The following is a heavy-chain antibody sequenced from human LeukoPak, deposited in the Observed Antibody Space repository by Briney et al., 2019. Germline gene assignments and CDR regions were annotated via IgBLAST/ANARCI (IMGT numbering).Heavy chain of an antibody. Sequence: SETLSLTCTVSGNSFGDYYWSWIRQPAGKGLEWIGRIYTSGSTNYNPSLKSRVTMSVDTSKNQFSLKLSSVTAADTAVYYCARDNYYYDSSGYSAFDIWGQGTMVTVSS. CDR3: ARDNYYYDSSGYSAFDI. CDR1: GNSFGDYY. CDR2: IYTSGST. J-gene: IGHJ3*02. V-gene: IGHV4-4*07. D-gene: IGHD3-22*01.